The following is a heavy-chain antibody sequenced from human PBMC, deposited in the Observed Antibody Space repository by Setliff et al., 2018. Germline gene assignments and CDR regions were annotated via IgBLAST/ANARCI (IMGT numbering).Heavy chain of an antibody. CDR3: AGDVYDFRTGQCGP. CDR1: GFTFSSCW. CDR2: INQDGSAK. Sequence: PGGSLRLSCAASGFTFSSCWMSWVRQAPGKGPEWVANINQDGSAKFYVCSVKGLCTIYSDNSKNSLYLEMNSLGADDTAVYFCAGDVYDFRTGQCGPWGQGTQVTVSS. J-gene: IGHJ5*02. V-gene: IGHV3-7*01. D-gene: IGHD3-3*01.